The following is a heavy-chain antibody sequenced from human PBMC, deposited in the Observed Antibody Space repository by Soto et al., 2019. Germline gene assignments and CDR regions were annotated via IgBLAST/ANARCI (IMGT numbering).Heavy chain of an antibody. V-gene: IGHV4-59*01. CDR2: IYYSGST. J-gene: IGHJ4*02. D-gene: IGHD3-16*01. Sequence: QVQLQESGPGLVKPSETLSLTCTVSGGSISSYYWSWIRQPPGKGLEWIGYIYYSGSTNYNPSLKSRVTTSVDTSKNQFSLKLSSVTAADTAVYFCARAWGYYLDYWGQGTLVTVSS. CDR3: ARAWGYYLDY. CDR1: GGSISSYY.